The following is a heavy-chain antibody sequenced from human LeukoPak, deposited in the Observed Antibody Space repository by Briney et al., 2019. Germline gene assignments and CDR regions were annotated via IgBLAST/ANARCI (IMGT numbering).Heavy chain of an antibody. Sequence: GGSLRLSCAASGFTFSDYYMSWIRQAPGKGLEWVAFIRYDGSNKYYADSVKGRFTISRDNSKNTLYLQMNSLRAEDTAVYYCAKEPGIAVALDYWGQGTLVTVSS. J-gene: IGHJ4*02. CDR3: AKEPGIAVALDY. CDR1: GFTFSDYY. V-gene: IGHV3-30*02. D-gene: IGHD6-19*01. CDR2: IRYDGSNK.